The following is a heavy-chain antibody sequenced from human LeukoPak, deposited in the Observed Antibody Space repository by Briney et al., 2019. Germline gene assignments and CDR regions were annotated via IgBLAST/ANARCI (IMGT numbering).Heavy chain of an antibody. CDR2: ISSSSSYI. CDR3: ARGRGAANYYFDY. Sequence: PGGSLRLSCAASGFTFSSYSMNWVRQAPGKGLEWVSSISSSSSYIYYADSVKGRFTISRDNAKNSLYLQMNSLRAEDTAVYYCARGRGAANYYFDYWGQGTLVTVSS. D-gene: IGHD6-13*01. J-gene: IGHJ4*02. CDR1: GFTFSSYS. V-gene: IGHV3-21*01.